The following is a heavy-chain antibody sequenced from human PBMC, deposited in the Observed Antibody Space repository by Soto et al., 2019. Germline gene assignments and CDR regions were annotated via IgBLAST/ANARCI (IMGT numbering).Heavy chain of an antibody. CDR3: ARVGNYDYIWGSYDY. D-gene: IGHD3-16*01. V-gene: IGHV3-21*01. CDR1: GFTFSSYS. J-gene: IGHJ4*02. Sequence: ESGGGLVKPGGSLRLSCAASGFTFSSYSMNWVRQAPGKGLEWVSSISSSSSYIYYADSVKGRFTISRDNAKNSLYLQMNSLRAEDTAVYYCARVGNYDYIWGSYDYWGQGTLVTVSS. CDR2: ISSSSSYI.